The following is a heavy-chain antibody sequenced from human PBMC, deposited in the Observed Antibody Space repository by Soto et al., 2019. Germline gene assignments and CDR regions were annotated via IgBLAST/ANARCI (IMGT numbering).Heavy chain of an antibody. J-gene: IGHJ5*02. D-gene: IGHD3-10*01. Sequence: EVHLLESGGTLVQPGGSLRLSCAASGFTFSSFSMSWVRQAPGLGLEWVAGISGGGGDTDYPDSVRGRFTASRDNANNMVYLYMNSLRADDTAVYYCVRESSGWFDPWGQGTLVTVSS. V-gene: IGHV3-23*01. CDR2: ISGGGGDT. CDR1: GFTFSSFS. CDR3: VRESSGWFDP.